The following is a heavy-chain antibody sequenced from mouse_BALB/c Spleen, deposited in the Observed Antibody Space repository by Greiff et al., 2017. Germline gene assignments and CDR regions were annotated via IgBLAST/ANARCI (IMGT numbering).Heavy chain of an antibody. V-gene: IGHV6-6*02. CDR2: IRLKSNNYAT. J-gene: IGHJ4*01. Sequence: EVQLQESGGGLVQPGGSMKLSCVASGFTFSNYWMNWVRQSPEKGLEWVAEIRLKSNNYATHYAVSVKGRFTISRDDSKSSVYLQMNNLRAEDTGIYYCTRRGKQAYAMDYWGQGTSVTVSS. D-gene: IGHD1-1*02. CDR1: GFTFSNYW. CDR3: TRRGKQAYAMDY.